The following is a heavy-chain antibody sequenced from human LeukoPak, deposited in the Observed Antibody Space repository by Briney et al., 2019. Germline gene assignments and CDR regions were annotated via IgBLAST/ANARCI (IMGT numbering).Heavy chain of an antibody. J-gene: IGHJ4*02. D-gene: IGHD3-16*01. CDR1: GFTFSSYT. Sequence: PGRSLRLSCAASGFTFSSYTMHWVRQAPGKGLEWVSYISSSGTTIFYADSVKGRFTISRDNAKNSLYLQMNSLRVEDTAVYYCARDFWGDGNDYWGQGTLVTVSS. CDR3: ARDFWGDGNDY. V-gene: IGHV3-48*04. CDR2: ISSSGTTI.